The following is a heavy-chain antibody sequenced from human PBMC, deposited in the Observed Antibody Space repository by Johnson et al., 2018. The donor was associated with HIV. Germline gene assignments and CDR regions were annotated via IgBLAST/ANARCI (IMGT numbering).Heavy chain of an antibody. D-gene: IGHD4-17*01. V-gene: IGHV3-9*01. CDR1: GFTFDDYA. Sequence: VQLVESGGGVARPGESLRLSCVASGFTFDDYAMHWVRQAPGKGLEWVSGISWNSGIIGYADSVKGRFTISRDNTKNSLYLQMNSLRAEDTAVYYCAKGPYGSAFDIWGQGTMVTVSS. CDR3: AKGPYGSAFDI. CDR2: ISWNSGII. J-gene: IGHJ3*02.